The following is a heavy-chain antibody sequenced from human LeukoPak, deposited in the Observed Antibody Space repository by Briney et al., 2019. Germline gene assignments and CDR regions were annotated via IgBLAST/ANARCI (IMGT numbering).Heavy chain of an antibody. CDR1: GGTFSSYA. V-gene: IGHV1-69*05. D-gene: IGHD2-21*01. J-gene: IGHJ4*02. CDR2: IIPIFGTA. Sequence: SVKVSCKASGGTFSSYAISWVRQAPGQGLEWMGGIIPIFGTANYAQKFQGRVTITTDESTSTAYMELSSLRSEDMAVYYCAIVIEYYFDYWGQGTLVTVSS. CDR3: AIVIEYYFDY.